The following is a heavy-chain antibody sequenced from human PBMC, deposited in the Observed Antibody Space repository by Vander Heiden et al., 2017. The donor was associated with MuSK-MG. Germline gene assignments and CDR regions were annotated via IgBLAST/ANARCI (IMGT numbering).Heavy chain of an antibody. CDR3: ALSLTVFGVVSHFYP. V-gene: IGHV3-23*01. CDR2: MVERCGSP. CDR1: GFPFSNLV. D-gene: IGHD3-3*01. J-gene: IGHJ5*02. Sequence: QLLESGGGLVQPGGTLRLSCVASGFPFSNLVMSWFRRAPGKGLEWIATMVERCGSPNNADSVKGRFTISRDNHKNTLYLQMNSLGASDTATYYSALSLTVFGVVSHFYPWGQGNLGTVS.